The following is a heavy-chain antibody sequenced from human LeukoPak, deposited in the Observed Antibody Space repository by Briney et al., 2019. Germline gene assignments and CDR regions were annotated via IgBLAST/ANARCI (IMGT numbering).Heavy chain of an antibody. V-gene: IGHV4-4*07. J-gene: IGHJ4*02. D-gene: IGHD3-22*01. CDR2: VHMSGST. Sequence: PSETLSLTCTVSGDTINPYHWTWIRQTAGKGLEWIGRVHMSGSTNYNPSLWSRVATSMDNSKNQFSLKVNSVTAADTGVYYCARDESSRDDSGGYHYWGQGTLVTVSS. CDR3: ARDESSRDDSGGYHY. CDR1: GDTINPYH.